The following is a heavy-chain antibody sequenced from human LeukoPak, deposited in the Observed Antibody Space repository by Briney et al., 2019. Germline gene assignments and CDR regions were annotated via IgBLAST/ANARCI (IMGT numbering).Heavy chain of an antibody. CDR3: ARDPGLYAFDI. CDR2: ISYDGSNK. V-gene: IGHV3-30-3*01. D-gene: IGHD2-2*02. J-gene: IGHJ3*02. Sequence: GGSLRLSCAASGFTFSSYAMHWVRQAPGKGLEWVAVISYDGSNKYYADSVKGRFTISRDNAKNSLYLQMNSLRAEDTAVYYCARDPGLYAFDIWGQGTMVTVSS. CDR1: GFTFSSYA.